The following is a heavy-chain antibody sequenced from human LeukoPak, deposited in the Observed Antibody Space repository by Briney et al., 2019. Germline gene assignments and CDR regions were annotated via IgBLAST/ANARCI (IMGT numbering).Heavy chain of an antibody. J-gene: IGHJ6*04. V-gene: IGHV3-33*01. CDR2: IWYDGSNK. CDR1: GFTFSSYG. D-gene: IGHD2-2*01. Sequence: GRSLRPSCAASGFTFSSYGMHWVRQAPGKGLEWVAVIWYDGSNKYYADSVKGRFTISRDNSKNTLYLQMNSLRAEDTAVYYCARAPPIGSSTILDYYYYGMDVWGKGTTVTVSS. CDR3: ARAPPIGSSTILDYYYYGMDV.